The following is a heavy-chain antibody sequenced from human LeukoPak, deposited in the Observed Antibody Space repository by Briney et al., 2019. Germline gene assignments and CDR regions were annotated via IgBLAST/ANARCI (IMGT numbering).Heavy chain of an antibody. CDR1: GYTFTGYY. D-gene: IGHD2-8*01. Sequence: ASVKVSCKASGYTFTGYYMHWVRPAPGQGLEWMGWINPNSGGTNYAQKFQGRVTMTRDTSISTAYMEMSRLRSDDTAVYYCAREDSVLMVYASFDYWGQGTLVTVSS. J-gene: IGHJ4*02. CDR2: INPNSGGT. V-gene: IGHV1-2*02. CDR3: AREDSVLMVYASFDY.